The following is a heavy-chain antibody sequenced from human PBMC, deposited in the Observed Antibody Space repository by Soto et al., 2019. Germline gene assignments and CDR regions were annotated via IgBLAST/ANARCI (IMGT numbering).Heavy chain of an antibody. CDR1: GFTVSSNY. CDR2: IYSGGST. CDR3: AREAYGDYGYFQQ. V-gene: IGHV3-66*01. D-gene: IGHD4-17*01. J-gene: IGHJ1*01. Sequence: EVQLVESGGGLVQPGGSLRLSCAASGFTVSSNYMSWVRQAPGKGLEWVSVIYSGGSTYYADSVKGRFTISRDNSKNTLYLQMNSLRAEDTAVYYCAREAYGDYGYFQQWGQGTLVTVSS.